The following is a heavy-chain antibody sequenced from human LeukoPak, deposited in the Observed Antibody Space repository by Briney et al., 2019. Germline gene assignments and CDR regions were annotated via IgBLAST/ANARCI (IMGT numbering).Heavy chain of an antibody. CDR1: GLSFSSYS. CDR2: ISSNSRTI. J-gene: IGHJ4*02. V-gene: IGHV3-48*02. D-gene: IGHD6-13*01. Sequence: GGSLRLSCAASGLSFSSYSMNWVRQAPGRGLEWVSHISSNSRTIYHADSVKGRFTISRDNAKNSLYLQMNSLRDEDTAVYYCAKEGAAGGKMQYCFDYWGQGTLVTVSS. CDR3: AKEGAAGGKMQYCFDY.